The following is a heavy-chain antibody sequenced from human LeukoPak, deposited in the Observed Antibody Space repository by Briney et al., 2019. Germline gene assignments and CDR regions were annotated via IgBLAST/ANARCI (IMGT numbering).Heavy chain of an antibody. Sequence: ASVKVSCKASGYTFTSYAMNWVRQAPGQGLEWMGWINTNTGNPTYAQGFTGRFVFSLDTSVSTAYLQISSLKAEDTAVYYCARDGGAVGQHRYYYGSGSRADYWGQGTLVTVSS. CDR2: INTNTGNP. D-gene: IGHD3-10*01. V-gene: IGHV7-4-1*02. CDR1: GYTFTSYA. J-gene: IGHJ4*02. CDR3: ARDGGAVGQHRYYYGSGSRADY.